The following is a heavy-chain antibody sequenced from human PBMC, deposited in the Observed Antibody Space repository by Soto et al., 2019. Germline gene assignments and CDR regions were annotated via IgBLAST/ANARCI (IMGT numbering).Heavy chain of an antibody. CDR3: AKTETNYHDSSGYYYEAEYFQH. CDR1: GFTFSSYA. CDR2: ISGSGGST. J-gene: IGHJ1*01. V-gene: IGHV3-23*01. D-gene: IGHD3-22*01. Sequence: SGGSLRLSCAASGFTFSSYAMSWVRQAPGKGLEWVSAISGSGGSTYYADSVKGRFTISRDNSKNTLYLQMNSLRAEDTAVYYCAKTETNYHDSSGYYYEAEYFQHWGQGTLVTVSS.